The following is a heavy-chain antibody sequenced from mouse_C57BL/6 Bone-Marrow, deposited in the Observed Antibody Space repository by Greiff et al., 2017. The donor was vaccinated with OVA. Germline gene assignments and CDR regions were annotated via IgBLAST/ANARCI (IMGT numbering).Heavy chain of an antibody. CDR1: GFTFSSYA. J-gene: IGHJ3*01. Sequence: DVHLVESGEGLVKPGGSLKLSCAASGFTFSSYAMSWVRQTPEKRLEWVAYISSGGDYIYYADTVKGRFTISRDNARNTLYLLMSRLKSADTAMYYCTIEGIYYGSSSWFAYWGQGTLVTVSA. CDR2: ISSGGDYI. CDR3: TIEGIYYGSSSWFAY. V-gene: IGHV5-9-1*02. D-gene: IGHD1-1*01.